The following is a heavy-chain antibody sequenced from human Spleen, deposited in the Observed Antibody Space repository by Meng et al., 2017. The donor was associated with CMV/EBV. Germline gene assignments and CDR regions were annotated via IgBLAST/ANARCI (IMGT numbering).Heavy chain of an antibody. CDR1: GFSFSLYD. D-gene: IGHD4/OR15-4a*01. CDR2: IWYDGSNK. V-gene: IGHV3-33*06. J-gene: IGHJ2*01. Sequence: SGFSFSLYDIHWVRQVPGKGLEWVAGIWYDGSNKYYADSVKGRFTISRDNSKKTVFLQMNSLRAEDTAVFYCAKDQGAGLEENWYFDLWGRGTLVTVSS. CDR3: AKDQGAGLEENWYFDL.